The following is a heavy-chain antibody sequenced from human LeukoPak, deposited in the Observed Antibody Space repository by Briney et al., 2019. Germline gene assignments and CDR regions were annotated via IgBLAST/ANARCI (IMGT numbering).Heavy chain of an antibody. Sequence: GGSLRLSCVVSGFTFDMSTMTWVRKAQGKGPEWVAKMKEDGTEIFYAGSVAGRFTISRDNSKNSLYLRMNSLRVEDTAVYYCATGGAPGGRFENWGQGTLVTVSS. D-gene: IGHD3-16*01. CDR3: ATGGAPGGRFEN. CDR2: MKEDGTEI. CDR1: GFTFDMST. J-gene: IGHJ4*02. V-gene: IGHV3-7*01.